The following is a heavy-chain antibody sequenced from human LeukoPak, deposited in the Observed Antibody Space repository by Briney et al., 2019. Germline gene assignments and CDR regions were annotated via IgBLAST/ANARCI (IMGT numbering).Heavy chain of an antibody. Sequence: PGGSLRLSCAASGFTFSSYWMTWVRQAPGKGLEWVGVITYDGDTRYFEDSVKGRFTISRDTSKSTLYLQMNSLGAEDTAVYYCVKEQGSGYYRTADYWGQGALVTVSS. CDR2: ITYDGDTR. CDR3: VKEQGSGYYRTADY. CDR1: GFTFSSYW. D-gene: IGHD3-10*01. V-gene: IGHV3-30*18. J-gene: IGHJ4*02.